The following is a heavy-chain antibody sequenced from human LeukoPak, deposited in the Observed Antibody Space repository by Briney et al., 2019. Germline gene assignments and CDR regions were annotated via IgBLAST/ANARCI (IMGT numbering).Heavy chain of an antibody. V-gene: IGHV1-69*05. J-gene: IGHJ4*02. CDR1: GGTFSSYA. CDR2: IIPIFGTA. CDR3: ASSWGTSSWSLPSLGFDY. Sequence: SVKVSCKASGGTFSSYAISWVRQAPGQGREWMGGIIPIFGTANYAQKFQGRGTITTDESTSTAYMELSSLRSEDTAVYYCASSWGTSSWSLPSLGFDYWGQGTLVTVSS. D-gene: IGHD6-13*01.